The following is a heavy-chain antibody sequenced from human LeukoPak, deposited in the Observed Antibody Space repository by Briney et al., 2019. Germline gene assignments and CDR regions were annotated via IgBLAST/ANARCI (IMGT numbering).Heavy chain of an antibody. D-gene: IGHD2-2*01. CDR1: GFTLDDYG. Sequence: GPGGSLRLSCAASGFTLDDYGMSWVRQAPGKGLEWVSGINWNGGSTGYADSVKGRFTISRDNAKNSLYLQMNSLRAEDTALYYCARDQIGTSCFDIWGQGTMVTVSS. CDR3: ARDQIGTSCFDI. CDR2: INWNGGST. V-gene: IGHV3-20*04. J-gene: IGHJ3*02.